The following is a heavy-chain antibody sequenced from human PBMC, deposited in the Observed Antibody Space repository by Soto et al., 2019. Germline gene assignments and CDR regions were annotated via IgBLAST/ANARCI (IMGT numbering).Heavy chain of an antibody. J-gene: IGHJ4*02. CDR3: ARNVYDFWSGYPHCDY. V-gene: IGHV4-30-2*01. CDR2: IYHSGST. Sequence: SETLSLTCAVSGGSISSGGYSWSWIRQPPGKGLEWIGYIYHSGSTYYNPSLKSRVTISVDRSKNQFSLKLSSVTAADTAVYYCARNVYDFWSGYPHCDYWGQGTLVTVSS. D-gene: IGHD3-3*01. CDR1: GGSISSGGYS.